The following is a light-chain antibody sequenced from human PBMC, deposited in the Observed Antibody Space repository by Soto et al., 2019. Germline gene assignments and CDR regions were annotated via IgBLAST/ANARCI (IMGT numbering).Light chain of an antibody. J-gene: IGLJ2*01. CDR1: SSNIGAGYD. V-gene: IGLV1-40*01. CDR3: QSSDSSLSAV. Sequence: QSVLTQPTSVSGAPGQRVTISCTGSSSNIGAGYDVHWYQQLPGSAPRLLIYGNINRPSGVPDRFSGSKSGTSASLAITGLQAEDEADYYCQSSDSSLSAVFGAGTQLTVL. CDR2: GNI.